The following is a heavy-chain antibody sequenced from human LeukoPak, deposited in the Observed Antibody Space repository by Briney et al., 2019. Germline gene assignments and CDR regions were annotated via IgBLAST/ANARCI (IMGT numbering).Heavy chain of an antibody. V-gene: IGHV3-23*01. CDR2: ISGSGGST. J-gene: IGHJ4*02. CDR1: GFTFSSYA. Sequence: PGGSLRLSCAASGFTFSSYAMSWVRQAPGKGLEWVSGISGSGGSTYYADSVKGRFTISRDNSKNTLYPQMNSLRAEDTAVYYCAKGLSYDKPTTYFDYWGQGTLVTVSS. CDR3: AKGLSYDKPTTYFDY. D-gene: IGHD1-1*01.